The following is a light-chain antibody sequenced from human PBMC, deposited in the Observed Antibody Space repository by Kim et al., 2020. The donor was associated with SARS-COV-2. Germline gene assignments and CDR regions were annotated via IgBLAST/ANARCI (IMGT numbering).Light chain of an antibody. V-gene: IGKV3-15*01. CDR2: DAS. CDR3: HQYGNWPRT. Sequence: EIVMTQSPATLSVSPGERATLSCRARQSLTYTLAWYQQRSGQAPRLLIYDASKRATGIPARFSGSGSGTEFTLTISSLQSEDFAVYYCHQYGNWPRTFGQGTKVDIK. J-gene: IGKJ1*01. CDR1: QSLTYT.